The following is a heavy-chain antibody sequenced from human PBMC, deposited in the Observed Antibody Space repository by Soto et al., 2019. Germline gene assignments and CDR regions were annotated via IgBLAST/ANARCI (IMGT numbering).Heavy chain of an antibody. J-gene: IGHJ4*02. V-gene: IGHV4-59*01. CDR2: SYYSGST. D-gene: IGHD3-16*01. Sequence: QVHLQESGPGLVKPSETLSLTCTVSGASIRNYYWSWIRQTPGKGLEWSGFSYYSGSTNYNPSLNSRVTMSVDTSKNQFSLKLTSVTAADTAVYFCARDQNGGPHFDYWGQGILVTVSS. CDR3: ARDQNGGPHFDY. CDR1: GASIRNYY.